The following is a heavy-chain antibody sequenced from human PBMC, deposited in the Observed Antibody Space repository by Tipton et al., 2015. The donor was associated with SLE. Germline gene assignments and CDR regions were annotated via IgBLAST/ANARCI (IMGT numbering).Heavy chain of an antibody. Sequence: SLRLSCAAPGFTFSSYGTHWVRQAPGKGLEWVAVIWYDGSNKYYADSVKGRFTISRDNSKNTLYLQMNSLRAEDTAVYYCARQGDYYDSSEAFDIWGQGKMVTISS. CDR2: IWYDGSNK. CDR3: ARQGDYYDSSEAFDI. CDR1: GFTFSSYG. J-gene: IGHJ3*02. D-gene: IGHD3-22*01. V-gene: IGHV3-33*01.